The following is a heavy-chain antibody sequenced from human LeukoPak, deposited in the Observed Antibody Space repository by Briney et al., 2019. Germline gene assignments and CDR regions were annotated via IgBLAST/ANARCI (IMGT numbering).Heavy chain of an antibody. J-gene: IGHJ4*02. V-gene: IGHV3-53*01. D-gene: IGHD4-23*01. CDR3: ARGRTTVVTPLGPLDY. CDR1: GFTVSSNY. CDR2: IYSGGST. Sequence: TGGSLRLSCAASGFTVSSNYMSWVRQAPGKGLEWVSVIYSGGSTYYADSVKGRFTISRDNSKNTLYLQMNSLRAEDTAVYYCARGRTTVVTPLGPLDYWGQGTLVTVSS.